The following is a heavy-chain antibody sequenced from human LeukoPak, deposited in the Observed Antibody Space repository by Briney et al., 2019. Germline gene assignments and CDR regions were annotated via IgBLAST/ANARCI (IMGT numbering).Heavy chain of an antibody. Sequence: SETLSLTCAVHGGSFSGYYWSWIRQPPGKGLEWIGEINHSGSTNYNPSLKSRVTISVDTSKNQFSLKLSSVTAADTAVYYCARGDAIAAAGTGGYYYYGMDVWGQGTTVTVSS. D-gene: IGHD6-13*01. V-gene: IGHV4-34*01. CDR3: ARGDAIAAAGTGGYYYYGMDV. CDR2: INHSGST. J-gene: IGHJ6*02. CDR1: GGSFSGYY.